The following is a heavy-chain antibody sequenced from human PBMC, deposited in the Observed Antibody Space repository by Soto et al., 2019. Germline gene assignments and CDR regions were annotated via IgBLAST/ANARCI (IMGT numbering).Heavy chain of an antibody. CDR2: ISYDGRNK. Sequence: QVQLVESGGGVVQPGRSLRLSCAASGFTFSSYGMHWVRQAPGKGLEWVAVISYDGRNKYYADAVKGRFTISRDNSKNTLYLQMSSLRAEDTAVYYCVKDGSSGWPYFYDMDVWGQGTTFTVSS. CDR3: VKDGSSGWPYFYDMDV. D-gene: IGHD6-19*01. CDR1: GFTFSSYG. J-gene: IGHJ6*02. V-gene: IGHV3-30*18.